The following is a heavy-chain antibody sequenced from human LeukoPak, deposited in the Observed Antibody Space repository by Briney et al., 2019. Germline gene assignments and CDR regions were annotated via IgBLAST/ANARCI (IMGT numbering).Heavy chain of an antibody. CDR3: ARVHCSSTSCYTIDY. CDR2: IYYSGST. D-gene: IGHD2-2*02. V-gene: IGHV4-59*12. J-gene: IGHJ4*02. CDR1: GGSISSYY. Sequence: PSETLSLTCTVSGGSISSYYWSWIRQPPGKGLEWIGYIYYSGSTNYNPSLKSRVTISVDTSKNQFSLKLSSVTAADTAVYYCARVHCSSTSCYTIDYWGQGTLVTVSS.